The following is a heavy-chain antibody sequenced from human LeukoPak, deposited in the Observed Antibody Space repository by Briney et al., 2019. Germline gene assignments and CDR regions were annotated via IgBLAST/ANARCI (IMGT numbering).Heavy chain of an antibody. V-gene: IGHV3-23*01. J-gene: IGHJ5*02. CDR2: ISGSGGDT. CDR1: GFTFSSYA. CDR3: AKDNYDSSGLNWFDP. Sequence: GGSLRPSCAASGFTFSSYAMSWVRQAPGKGLEWVSGISGSGGDTHNADSVKGRFTISRDNSKNTLYLQMNSLRAEDTAVYYCAKDNYDSSGLNWFDPWGQGTLVTVSS. D-gene: IGHD3-22*01.